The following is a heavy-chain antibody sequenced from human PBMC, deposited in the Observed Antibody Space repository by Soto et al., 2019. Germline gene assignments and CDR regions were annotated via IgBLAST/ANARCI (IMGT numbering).Heavy chain of an antibody. Sequence: QVQLVESGGGVVQPGKSLRLSCAASGFSFSSYGMHWVRQAPGKGLEWVAVIWYDGSNEDYADSVKGRFAISRDNSKNTLYLQMNSLRADDTAVYYCARDRDYYDNSGYALDIWGQGTVGTVSS. CDR1: GFSFSSYG. V-gene: IGHV3-33*01. D-gene: IGHD3-22*01. CDR2: IWYDGSNE. J-gene: IGHJ3*02. CDR3: ARDRDYYDNSGYALDI.